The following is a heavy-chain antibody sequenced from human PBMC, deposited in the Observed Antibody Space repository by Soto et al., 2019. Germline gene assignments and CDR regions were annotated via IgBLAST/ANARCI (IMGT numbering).Heavy chain of an antibody. D-gene: IGHD3-9*01. Sequence: GASVKVSCKASGGTFSSYAISWVRQAPGQGLEWMGGIIPIFGTANYAQKFQGRVTITADESTSTAYMELSSLRSEDTAVYYCARDSTRQIDFDWLLGGTFDYWGQGTLVTVSS. J-gene: IGHJ4*02. CDR3: ARDSTRQIDFDWLLGGTFDY. V-gene: IGHV1-69*13. CDR2: IIPIFGTA. CDR1: GGTFSSYA.